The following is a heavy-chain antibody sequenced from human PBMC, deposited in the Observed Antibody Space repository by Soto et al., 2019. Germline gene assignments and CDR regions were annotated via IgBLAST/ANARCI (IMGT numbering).Heavy chain of an antibody. D-gene: IGHD2-15*01. CDR1: GGSVSSGSYY. V-gene: IGHV4-61*01. CDR2: IYYSGST. J-gene: IGHJ6*02. CDR3: ARDRGDCSGGSCYIEYYYYYGMDV. Sequence: SETLSLTCTVSGGSVSSGSYYWSWIRQPPGKGLEWIGYIYYSGSTNYNPSLKSRVTISVDTSKNQFSLKLSSVTAADTAVYYCARDRGDCSGGSCYIEYYYYYGMDVWGQGPTVTVSS.